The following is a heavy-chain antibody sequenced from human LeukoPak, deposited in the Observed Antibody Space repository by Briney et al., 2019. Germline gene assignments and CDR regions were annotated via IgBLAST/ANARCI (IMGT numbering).Heavy chain of an antibody. CDR2: IYYSGST. J-gene: IGHJ3*02. CDR1: GGSISSYY. V-gene: IGHV4-59*08. D-gene: IGHD3-10*01. Sequence: SETLSLTCTVSGGSISSYYWSWIRQPPGKGLEWIGYIYYSGSTNYNPSLKSRVTISVDTSKNQLSLKLSSVTAADTAVYYCARSTWFGELGAFDIWGQGTMVTVSS. CDR3: ARSTWFGELGAFDI.